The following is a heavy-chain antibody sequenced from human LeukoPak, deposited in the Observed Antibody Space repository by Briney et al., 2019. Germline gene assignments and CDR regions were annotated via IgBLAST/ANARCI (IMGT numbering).Heavy chain of an antibody. Sequence: GGSLRLSCAASGFTFCRNHMSWVRQAPGKGLEWVSIIYRGGSTNYADSVKGRFTISRDTSKNTLYLQMNSLRAEDTAVYYCARLSANSTAYFFDYWGQGTRVTVSS. J-gene: IGHJ4*02. V-gene: IGHV3-66*04. CDR2: IYRGGST. CDR3: ARLSANSTAYFFDY. D-gene: IGHD2/OR15-2a*01. CDR1: GFTFCRNH.